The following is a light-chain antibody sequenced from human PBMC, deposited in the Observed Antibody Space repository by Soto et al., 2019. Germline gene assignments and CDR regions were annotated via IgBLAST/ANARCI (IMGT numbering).Light chain of an antibody. CDR2: FDD. J-gene: IGLJ2*01. CDR3: AAWDDSQDGVV. V-gene: IGLV1-36*01. CDR1: TSNIGNNA. Sequence: QSVLTQPPSVSEAPRQRVTISCSGSTSNIGNNAVSWYQQFPGKAPTLIIYFDDLLPSGVSDRFSGSKSGTSASLAISGLQSEDEADYYCAAWDDSQDGVVFGGGTKLTVL.